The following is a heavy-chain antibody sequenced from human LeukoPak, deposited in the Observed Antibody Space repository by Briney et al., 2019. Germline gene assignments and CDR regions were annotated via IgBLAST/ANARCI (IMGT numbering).Heavy chain of an antibody. CDR2: ISSSGSTI. D-gene: IGHD2-2*01. J-gene: IGHJ4*02. CDR1: GFTFSDYY. Sequence: GGSLRLSCAASGFTFSDYYMSWIRQAPGKGLEWVSYISSSGSTIYYADSVKGRFTISRDNAKNSLYLQMNSLRAEDTAVYYCARDRPYCSSTSCSGYYFDYWGQGTLVTVSS. V-gene: IGHV3-11*04. CDR3: ARDRPYCSSTSCSGYYFDY.